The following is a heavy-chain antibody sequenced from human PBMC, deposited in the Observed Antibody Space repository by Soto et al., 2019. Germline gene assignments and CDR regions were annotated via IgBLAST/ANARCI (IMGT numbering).Heavy chain of an antibody. CDR3: ARDSRDTARDWFDP. Sequence: ASVKVSCKASGYTFTSYGISWVRQAPGQGLEWMGWISAYNGNTNYAQKLQGRVTMATDTSTSTAYMELRSLRSDDTAVYYCARDSRDTARDWFDPWGQGTLVTVSS. CDR2: ISAYNGNT. V-gene: IGHV1-18*04. D-gene: IGHD5-18*01. CDR1: GYTFTSYG. J-gene: IGHJ5*02.